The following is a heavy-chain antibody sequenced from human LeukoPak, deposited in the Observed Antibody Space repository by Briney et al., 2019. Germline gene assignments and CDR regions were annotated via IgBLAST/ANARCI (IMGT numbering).Heavy chain of an antibody. Sequence: SGGSLRLSCVVSGFTFGNYAMNWVRQAPGKGLEWVSSISGSGDYTNTADSVKGRFTISRDNSKNTPYLQMNSLRAEDTALYFCAKDQVADAAYYYYGMDVWGQGTTATVSS. J-gene: IGHJ6*02. CDR2: ISGSGDYT. CDR3: AKDQVADAAYYYYGMDV. V-gene: IGHV3-23*01. D-gene: IGHD6-13*01. CDR1: GFTFGNYA.